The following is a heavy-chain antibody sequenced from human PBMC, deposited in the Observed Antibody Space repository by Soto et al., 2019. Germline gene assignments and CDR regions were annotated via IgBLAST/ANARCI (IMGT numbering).Heavy chain of an antibody. CDR2: ISTSGSYM. V-gene: IGHV3-21*06. D-gene: IGHD6-19*01. CDR1: GFSLGSYS. Sequence: EVQLVESGGGLVKPGGSLRLSCTASGFSLGSYSMYWVRQAPGKGLEWVSSISTSGSYMYYADSVKGRLTISRDNAKNSLYLQMNSLRAEDTAVYYCARQGGDSGWVWGQGTLVTVSS. J-gene: IGHJ4*02. CDR3: ARQGGDSGWV.